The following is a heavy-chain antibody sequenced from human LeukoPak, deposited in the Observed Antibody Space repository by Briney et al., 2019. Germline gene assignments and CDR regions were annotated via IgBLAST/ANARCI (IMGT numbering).Heavy chain of an antibody. CDR1: GFTFSSYA. Sequence: TGGSLRLSCAASGFTFSSYAMHWVRQAPGKGLEWVAVISYDGSNKYYADSVKGRFTISRDNSKNTLYLQMNSLRAEDTAVYYCASVFREGNWGQGTLVTVSS. CDR3: ASVFREGN. V-gene: IGHV3-30*04. J-gene: IGHJ4*02. D-gene: IGHD2-21*01. CDR2: ISYDGSNK.